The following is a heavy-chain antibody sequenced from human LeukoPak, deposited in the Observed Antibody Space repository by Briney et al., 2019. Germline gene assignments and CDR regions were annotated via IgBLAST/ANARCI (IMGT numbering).Heavy chain of an antibody. J-gene: IGHJ1*01. V-gene: IGHV3-74*01. D-gene: IGHD3-22*01. CDR2: IKSDGRT. Sequence: GGSLRLSCAASGFTLSSYWMHWVRQAPGKGLVWVSRIKSDGRTNYADSVKGRFTISRDNAKNTVSLQMNSLRAEDAGVYYCARAPSEIGGYYPEYFRHWGQGTLVIVSS. CDR3: ARAPSEIGGYYPEYFRH. CDR1: GFTLSSYW.